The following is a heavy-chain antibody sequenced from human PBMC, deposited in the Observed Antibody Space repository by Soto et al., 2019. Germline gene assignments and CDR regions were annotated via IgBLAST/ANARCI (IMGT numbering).Heavy chain of an antibody. J-gene: IGHJ5*02. CDR2: INHSGST. Sequence: QVQLQQWGAGLLKPSETLSLTCAVYGGSFSGYYWSWIRQPPGKGLEWIGEINHSGSTNYNPSLKSRVTIXXDXPXXQCSLKLSSVTAADTAVYYCARGYLSASGGDWFDPWGQGTLVTVSS. CDR1: GGSFSGYY. V-gene: IGHV4-34*01. CDR3: ARGYLSASGGDWFDP. D-gene: IGHD3-3*01.